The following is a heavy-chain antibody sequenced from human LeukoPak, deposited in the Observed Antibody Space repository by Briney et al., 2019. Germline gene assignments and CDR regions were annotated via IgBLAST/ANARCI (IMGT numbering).Heavy chain of an antibody. V-gene: IGHV4-59*01. CDR2: MYNSGST. CDR3: ARGIESYGDYGY. CDR1: GGSISGSY. D-gene: IGHD4-17*01. Sequence: SETLSLTCTVSGGSISGSYWSWIRQPPGKGLEWIAYMYNSGSTNYNPSLKSRVAISIDTSKNQFSLKLSSLTAADTAIYYCARGIESYGDYGYWGQGILVTVSS. J-gene: IGHJ4*02.